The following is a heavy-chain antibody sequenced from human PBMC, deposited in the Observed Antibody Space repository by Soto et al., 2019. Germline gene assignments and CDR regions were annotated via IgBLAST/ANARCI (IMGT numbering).Heavy chain of an antibody. D-gene: IGHD1-26*01. CDR3: ARDLSGTGLDI. V-gene: IGHV4-4*07. J-gene: IGHJ6*02. Sequence: QLQLHESGPGLVKPSETLSLTCNVSGDSIGRFYWSWIRQSAGQELEWIGRVYSTGGVTYNPALKGRVTISLDRSNNHVSLEMNSVTAADTAVYFCARDLSGTGLDIWGRGTRVSVSS. CDR1: GDSIGRFY. CDR2: VYSTGGV.